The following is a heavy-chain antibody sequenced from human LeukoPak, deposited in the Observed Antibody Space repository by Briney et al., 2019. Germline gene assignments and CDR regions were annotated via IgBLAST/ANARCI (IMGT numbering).Heavy chain of an antibody. Sequence: GGSLRLSCAASGFTFSNYWMSWVRQAPGKGLEWVSAISGSGGSTYYADSVKGRFTISRDNSKNTLYLQMNSLRAEDTAVYYCAKDSFSSGWSYYFDYWGQGTLVTVSS. CDR2: ISGSGGST. CDR1: GFTFSNYW. J-gene: IGHJ4*02. D-gene: IGHD6-19*01. V-gene: IGHV3-23*01. CDR3: AKDSFSSGWSYYFDY.